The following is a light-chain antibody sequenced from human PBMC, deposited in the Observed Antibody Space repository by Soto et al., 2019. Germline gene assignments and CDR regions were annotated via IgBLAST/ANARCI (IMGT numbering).Light chain of an antibody. CDR2: DAS. CDR3: QQRSNWIT. Sequence: IMLTQSPGTLSLKQRERASLSCRASQSVSSYLAWYQQKPGQAPKLLIYDASNRATGIPARFSGSGSGTDFTLTISSLEPEDFAVYYCQQRSNWITFGQGTLLEIK. CDR1: QSVSSY. J-gene: IGKJ5*01. V-gene: IGKV3-11*01.